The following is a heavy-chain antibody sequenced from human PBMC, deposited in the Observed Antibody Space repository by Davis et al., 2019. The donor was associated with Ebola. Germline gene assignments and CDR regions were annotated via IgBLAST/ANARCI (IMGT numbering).Heavy chain of an antibody. J-gene: IGHJ4*02. Sequence: SETLSLTCTVSGGSITSSDYYWGWIRQSPGKGLEWIGTFYYSGTTFYNPSLKSRITVSVDPSKNQFSLKLSSATAADTALYYCASLRQTYDSSGYSQPFDYWGQGSLVTVSS. CDR1: GGSITSSDYY. V-gene: IGHV4-39*01. D-gene: IGHD3-22*01. CDR3: ASLRQTYDSSGYSQPFDY. CDR2: FYYSGTT.